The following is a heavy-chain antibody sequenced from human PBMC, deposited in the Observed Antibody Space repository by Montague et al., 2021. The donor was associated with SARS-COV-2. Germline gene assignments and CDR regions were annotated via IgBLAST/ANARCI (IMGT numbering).Heavy chain of an antibody. Sequence: TNYNPSLRSRLTMSIDTSKDQLSLKLSSLTAADAAVYYCARGRDQLGWFDPWGQGTLVTVSS. CDR2: T. J-gene: IGHJ5*02. CDR3: ARGRDQLGWFDP. V-gene: IGHV4-59*09. D-gene: IGHD7-27*01.